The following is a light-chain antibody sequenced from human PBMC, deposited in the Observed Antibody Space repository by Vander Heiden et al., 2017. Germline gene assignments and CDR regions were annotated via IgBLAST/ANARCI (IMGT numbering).Light chain of an antibody. Sequence: SELTQDAAVSVALGQPVRTTCQGVILRSYYASWYQQKPGQAPVLVIYGQNTRPAGIPDRFSGSSSGNTASLTITGAQAEDEADYYCNSRDSSGNHPFGGGTKLTVL. V-gene: IGLV3-19*01. J-gene: IGLJ2*01. CDR3: NSRDSSGNHP. CDR2: GQN. CDR1: ILRSYY.